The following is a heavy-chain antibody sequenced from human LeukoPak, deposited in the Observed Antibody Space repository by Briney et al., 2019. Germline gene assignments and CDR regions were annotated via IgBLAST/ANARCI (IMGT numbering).Heavy chain of an antibody. J-gene: IGHJ6*02. CDR1: GFTFSSYS. CDR2: ISSSSSTI. CDR3: ARGYCSSTSCYAGGAGDYYYYGMDV. V-gene: IGHV3-48*04. Sequence: GGSLRLSCAASGFTFSSYSMNWVRQAPGKGLEWVSYISSSSSTIYYADSVKGRFTISRDNAKNSLYLQMNSLRAEDTAVYYCARGYCSSTSCYAGGAGDYYYYGMDVWGQGTTVTVSS. D-gene: IGHD2-2*01.